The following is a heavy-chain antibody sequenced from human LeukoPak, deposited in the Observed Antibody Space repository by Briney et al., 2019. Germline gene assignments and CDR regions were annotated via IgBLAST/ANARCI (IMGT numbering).Heavy chain of an antibody. J-gene: IGHJ4*02. D-gene: IGHD3-10*01. CDR3: ARETYGSGSYYKY. CDR1: GYTFTGYY. V-gene: IGHV1-2*02. Sequence: GASVKVSCKVSGYTFTGYYMHWVRQAPGQGLEWMGWINPNSGGTNYAQKFQGRVTMTRDTSISTAYMELSRLRSDDTAVYYCARETYGSGSYYKYWGQGTLVTVSS. CDR2: INPNSGGT.